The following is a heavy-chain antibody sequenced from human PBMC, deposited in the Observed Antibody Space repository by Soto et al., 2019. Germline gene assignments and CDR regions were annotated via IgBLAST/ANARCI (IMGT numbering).Heavy chain of an antibody. J-gene: IGHJ4*02. CDR1: GFSLSTSGVG. Sequence: QITLKESGPTLVKPTQTLTLTCTFSGFSLSTSGVGVGWIRQPPGKALEWLALIYWDDDKRYSPSLKSRHTITKDTSKNRVVLTMTNMDPVDTATYYCAHSRADRYSSQKREITLHYWGQGTLVSVSS. CDR2: IYWDDDK. D-gene: IGHD6-13*01. CDR3: AHSRADRYSSQKREITLHY. V-gene: IGHV2-5*02.